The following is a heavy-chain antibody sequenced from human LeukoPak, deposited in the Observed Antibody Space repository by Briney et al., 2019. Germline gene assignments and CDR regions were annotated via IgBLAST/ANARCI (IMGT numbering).Heavy chain of an antibody. CDR1: GFTFSSYW. D-gene: IGHD3-22*01. V-gene: IGHV3-7*01. Sequence: PGGSLRLSCAASGFTFSSYWMSWVRQAPGKGLEWVANIKQDGSEKYYVDSVKGRFTISRDNAKNSLYLQMNSLRAEDTAVYYCAKSPYYDSSGYPADFDYWGQGTLVTVSS. J-gene: IGHJ4*02. CDR2: IKQDGSEK. CDR3: AKSPYYDSSGYPADFDY.